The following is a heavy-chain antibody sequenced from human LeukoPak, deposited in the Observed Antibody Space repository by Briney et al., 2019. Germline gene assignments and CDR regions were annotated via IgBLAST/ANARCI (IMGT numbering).Heavy chain of an antibody. CDR1: GGSISPYY. D-gene: IGHD6-25*01. V-gene: IGHV4-59*01. CDR2: IYYSGST. J-gene: IGHJ3*02. CDR3: ARAKGPPAGRAFDI. Sequence: PSETLSLTCSLSGGSISPYYWSWIRQPPGKGLEWIGYIYYSGSTNYNPSLKSRVTISVDTSKNQFSLKLSSVTAADTAVYYCARAKGPPAGRAFDIWGQGTMVTVSS.